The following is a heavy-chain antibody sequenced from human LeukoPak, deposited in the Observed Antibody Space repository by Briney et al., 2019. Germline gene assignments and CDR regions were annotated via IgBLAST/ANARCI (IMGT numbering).Heavy chain of an antibody. CDR3: ARVRLSGVIDY. CDR2: IYYNGRT. J-gene: IGHJ4*02. Sequence: PSETLSLTCTVSGGSMYDYYWSWIRQPPVKGLEWIGHIYYNGRTNYNPSLESPATITIDMSKNQFSLNLSSVTAADTAVYYCARVRLSGVIDYWGQGTLVTVSS. D-gene: IGHD2-15*01. CDR1: GGSMYDYY. V-gene: IGHV4-59*01.